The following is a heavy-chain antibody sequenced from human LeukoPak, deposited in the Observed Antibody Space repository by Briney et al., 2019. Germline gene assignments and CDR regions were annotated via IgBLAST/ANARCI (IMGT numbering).Heavy chain of an antibody. CDR3: ARHQWVPAFDI. CDR2: IFHSGST. CDR1: GDSIFSTTYY. V-gene: IGHV4-39*01. D-gene: IGHD1-26*01. J-gene: IGHJ3*02. Sequence: PSETLSLTCTVSGDSIFSTTYYWGWIRQPPGKGLEWIGSIFHSGSTYYNPSLKSRVTISVDTSKNQFSLKLSSVTAADTAVYYCARHQWVPAFDIWGQGTMVTVSS.